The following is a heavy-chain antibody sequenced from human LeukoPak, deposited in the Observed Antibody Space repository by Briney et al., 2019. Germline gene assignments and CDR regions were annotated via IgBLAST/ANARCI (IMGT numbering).Heavy chain of an antibody. CDR3: ASLLGDKTIFDF. Sequence: GGSLRLSCAASGLIFGSRWMSWIRQAPGKGLEWVANIKRDGSGEYYLDSVKGRFTISRDNAKNSLYLQMNSLRAEDTAVYYYASLLGDKTIFDFWGQGTLVTVSS. CDR1: GLIFGSRW. V-gene: IGHV3-7*01. D-gene: IGHD1-26*01. J-gene: IGHJ4*02. CDR2: IKRDGSGE.